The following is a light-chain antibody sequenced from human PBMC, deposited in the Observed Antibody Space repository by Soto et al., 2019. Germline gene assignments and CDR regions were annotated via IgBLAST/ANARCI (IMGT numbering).Light chain of an antibody. CDR1: SSDVGGYNY. CDR2: EVS. CDR3: QSYDSSLSGAA. J-gene: IGLJ1*01. V-gene: IGLV2-14*01. Sequence: QSALTQPASVSGSPGQSITISCTGTSSDVGGYNYVSWYQQHPGKAPKLMIYEVSNRPSGVSNRFSGSKSGNTASLTISGLQAEDEADYYCQSYDSSLSGAAFGTGTKLTVL.